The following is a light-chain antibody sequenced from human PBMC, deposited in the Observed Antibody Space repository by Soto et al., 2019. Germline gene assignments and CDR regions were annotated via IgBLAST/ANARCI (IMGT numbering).Light chain of an antibody. CDR3: HHTSSFPFT. CDR1: QDITTW. CDR2: GAS. Sequence: DIPMTQSRSSVSSSVVDRVTITCRASQDITTWLAGYQQKPWVAPMLLISGASNFRSEVPSRFSGSGSGTPLSLSLSSLQTAEFAPYYCHHTSSFPFTFGQGTTLEIK. V-gene: IGKV1-12*01. J-gene: IGKJ2*01.